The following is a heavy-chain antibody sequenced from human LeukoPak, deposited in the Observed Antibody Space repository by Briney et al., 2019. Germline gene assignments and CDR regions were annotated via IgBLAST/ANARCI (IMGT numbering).Heavy chain of an antibody. Sequence: PGRSLRLSCTTSGFTFRDYGMSWFRQAPGRGLEWVSFIRSKTYSGATDYAASVRGRFVISRDDSEIIAYLQMNSLKTEDTGVYYCSRNPHPFCSGVHCPSDSWGQGTLVTVSP. CDR2: IRSKTYSGAT. CDR1: GFTFRDYG. D-gene: IGHD2-15*01. CDR3: SRNPHPFCSGVHCPSDS. V-gene: IGHV3-49*03. J-gene: IGHJ5*01.